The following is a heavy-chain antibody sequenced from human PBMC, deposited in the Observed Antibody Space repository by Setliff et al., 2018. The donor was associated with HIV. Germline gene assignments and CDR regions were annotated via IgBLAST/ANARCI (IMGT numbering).Heavy chain of an antibody. CDR1: GGSISSGGYY. CDR3: ARDQTSNGDFDY. J-gene: IGHJ4*02. CDR2: IYHSGIT. Sequence: SETLSLTCTVSGGSISSGGYYWSWIRQHPGKGLEWIGYIYHSGITYYNPSLKSRVTISLGTSKNQFSLKLSSVTAADTAVYYCARDQTSNGDFDYWGQGTLVTVSS. V-gene: IGHV4-31*03. D-gene: IGHD4-17*01.